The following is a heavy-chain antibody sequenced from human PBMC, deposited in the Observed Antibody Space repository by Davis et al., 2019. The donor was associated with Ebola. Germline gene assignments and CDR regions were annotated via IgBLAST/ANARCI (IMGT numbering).Heavy chain of an antibody. Sequence: MPSETLSLTCNVSGGSINSYYWSWVRQPPGKGLEWIGDIFYNGITNYNPSLKSRLTISIDTSTNQFSLKLRSVTAADTAMYYCARANTGMVPPEIDSWGQGTKVTVSS. CDR1: GGSINSYY. D-gene: IGHD5-18*01. CDR3: ARANTGMVPPEIDS. J-gene: IGHJ4*02. CDR2: IFYNGIT. V-gene: IGHV4-59*01.